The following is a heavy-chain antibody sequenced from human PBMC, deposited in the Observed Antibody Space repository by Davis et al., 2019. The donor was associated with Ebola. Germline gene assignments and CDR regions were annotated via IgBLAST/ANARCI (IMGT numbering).Heavy chain of an antibody. CDR2: ISTDGSNT. V-gene: IGHV3-74*01. CDR1: GFTFSNYW. CDR3: VRVRFSSGWYFDY. J-gene: IGHJ4*02. Sequence: HTGGSLRLSCAASGFTFSNYWMHWVRQAPGKGLVWVSRISTDGSNTNYADSVKGRFTISRDNAKNSLYLQMNSLRDEDTAVYYCVRVRFSSGWYFDYWGQGTLVTVSS. D-gene: IGHD6-19*01.